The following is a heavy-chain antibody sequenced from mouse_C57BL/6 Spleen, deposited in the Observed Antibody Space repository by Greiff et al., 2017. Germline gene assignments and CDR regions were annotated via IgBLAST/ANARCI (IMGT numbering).Heavy chain of an antibody. J-gene: IGHJ2*01. CDR2: IDPSDSYT. D-gene: IGHD1-1*01. Sequence: QVQLQQSGAELVKPGASVKLSCKASGYTFTSYWMQWVKQRPGQGLEWIGEIDPSDSYTNYNQKFKGKATLTVDTSSSTAYMQLSSLTSEDSAVYYCARDTTVDYWGQGTTLTVSS. V-gene: IGHV1-50*01. CDR1: GYTFTSYW. CDR3: ARDTTVDY.